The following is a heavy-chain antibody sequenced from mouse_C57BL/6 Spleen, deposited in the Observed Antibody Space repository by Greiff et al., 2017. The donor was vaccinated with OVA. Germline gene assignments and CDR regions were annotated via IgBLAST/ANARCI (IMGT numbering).Heavy chain of an antibody. CDR2: INPDSSTI. CDR3: ARTGHYYGSSPHWYFDV. V-gene: IGHV4-1*01. D-gene: IGHD1-1*01. Sequence: EVKLLESGGGLVQPGGSLKLSCAASGIDFSRYWMSWVRRAPGKGLEWIGEINPDSSTINYAPSLKDKFIISRDNAKNTLYLQMSKVRSEDTALYYCARTGHYYGSSPHWYFDVWGTGTTVTVSS. J-gene: IGHJ1*03. CDR1: GIDFSRYW.